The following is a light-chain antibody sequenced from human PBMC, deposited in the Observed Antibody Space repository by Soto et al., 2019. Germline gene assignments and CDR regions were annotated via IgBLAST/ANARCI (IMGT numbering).Light chain of an antibody. CDR3: QRYNNWPLT. CDR1: QSVTTR. Sequence: NVLTASPRTLSFSTGESVTLPCRASQSVTTRLAWYQHKPGQAPTLLMSGASNRASGVPVRFSGSRSGTEFTLTINSLQSEDFAVYYCQRYNNWPLTFGGGTKVDIK. CDR2: GAS. J-gene: IGKJ4*01. V-gene: IGKV3D-15*01.